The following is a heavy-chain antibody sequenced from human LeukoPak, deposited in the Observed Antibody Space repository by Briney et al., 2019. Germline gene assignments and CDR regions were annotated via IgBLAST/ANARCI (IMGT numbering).Heavy chain of an antibody. CDR3: AKDPSSGWFDYYFDY. CDR2: ISGSGGST. D-gene: IGHD6-19*01. CDR1: GFTFSNAW. V-gene: IGHV3-23*01. Sequence: GGSLRLSCAASGFTFSNAWMSWVRQAPGKGLEWVSAISGSGGSTYYADSMKGRFTISRDNSKNTLYLQMNSLRTEDTAVYYCAKDPSSGWFDYYFDYWGQGTLVTVSS. J-gene: IGHJ4*02.